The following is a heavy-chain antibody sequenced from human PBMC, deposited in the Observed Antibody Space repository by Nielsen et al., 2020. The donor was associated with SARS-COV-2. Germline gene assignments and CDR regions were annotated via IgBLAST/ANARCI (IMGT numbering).Heavy chain of an antibody. CDR2: ISGSGGRT. V-gene: IGHV3-23*01. CDR3: AKIHRAGPTPEDKWS. J-gene: IGHJ5*02. D-gene: IGHD1-14*01. Sequence: GGSLRLSCAASGFTFSNYWMSWVRQAPGKGLEWVSGISGSGGRTHYADSVKGRFTISRDNSKNTMYLQMNSLRAEDTAVYYCAKIHRAGPTPEDKWSWGQGTLVTVSS. CDR1: GFTFSNYW.